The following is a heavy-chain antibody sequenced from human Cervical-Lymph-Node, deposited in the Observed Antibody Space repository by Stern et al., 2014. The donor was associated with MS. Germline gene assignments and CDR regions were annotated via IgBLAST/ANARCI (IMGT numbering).Heavy chain of an antibody. CDR2: ISYDGSNK. J-gene: IGHJ3*02. CDR1: GFTFRSYA. V-gene: IGHV3-30*18. D-gene: IGHD6-13*01. Sequence: VQLVESGGGVVQPGRSLRLSCAASGFTFRSYAMHWVRQAPGTGLERVAVISYDGSNKSYAAPVQGPFTTTRDNSKNTLYLQMNSLRAEDTAVYYCAKGYSSSWYNDAFDIWGQGTMVTVSS. CDR3: AKGYSSSWYNDAFDI.